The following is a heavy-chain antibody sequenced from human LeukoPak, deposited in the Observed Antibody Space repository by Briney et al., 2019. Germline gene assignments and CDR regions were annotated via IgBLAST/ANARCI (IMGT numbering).Heavy chain of an antibody. V-gene: IGHV4-31*03. CDR2: IYYSGST. J-gene: IGHJ3*02. CDR1: GGSISSGGYY. Sequence: PSETLSLTCTVSGGSISSGGYYWSWIRQHPGKGLEWIGYIYYSGSTYYNPPLKSRITISVDRSKNQFSLKLSSVTAADTAVYYCASYFYCSSTSCLDAFDIWGQGTMVTVSS. D-gene: IGHD2-2*01. CDR3: ASYFYCSSTSCLDAFDI.